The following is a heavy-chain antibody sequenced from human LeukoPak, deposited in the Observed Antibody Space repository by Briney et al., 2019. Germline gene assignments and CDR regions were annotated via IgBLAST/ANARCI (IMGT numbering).Heavy chain of an antibody. CDR3: ARDPIWDCSSTSCSLGGGDYYYYMDV. CDR1: GGTFSSYA. V-gene: IGHV1-69*01. CDR2: IIPIFGTA. D-gene: IGHD2-2*01. Sequence: SSVKVSCKASGGTFSSYAISWVRQAPGQGLEWMGGIIPIFGTANYAQKFQGRVTITPDESTSTAYMELSSLRSEDTAVYYCARDPIWDCSSTSCSLGGGDYYYYMDVWGKGTTVTVSS. J-gene: IGHJ6*03.